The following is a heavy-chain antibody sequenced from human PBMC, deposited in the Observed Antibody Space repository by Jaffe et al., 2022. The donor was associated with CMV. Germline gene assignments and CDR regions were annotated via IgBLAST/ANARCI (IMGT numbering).Heavy chain of an antibody. CDR1: GGSISSYY. V-gene: IGHV4-59*08. CDR2: IYYSGST. D-gene: IGHD4-17*01. Sequence: QVQLQESGPGLVKPSETLSLTCTVSGGSISSYYWSWIRQPPGKGLEWIGYIYYSGSTNYNPSLKSRVTISVDTSKNQFSLKLSSVTAADTAVYYCARHVRYGDYASYYYYYMDVWGKGTTVTVSS. CDR3: ARHVRYGDYASYYYYYMDV. J-gene: IGHJ6*03.